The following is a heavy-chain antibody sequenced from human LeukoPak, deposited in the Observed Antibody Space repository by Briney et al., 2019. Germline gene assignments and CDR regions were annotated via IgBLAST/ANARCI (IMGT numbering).Heavy chain of an antibody. CDR1: GFTFSSYG. D-gene: IGHD3-22*01. V-gene: IGHV3-30*02. CDR3: AKDSPPVGYYDSSGYPGAFDI. J-gene: IGHJ3*02. Sequence: PGGSLRLSCAASGFTFSSYGMHWVRQAPGKGLEWVAFMRYDGSNKYYADSVKGRFTISRDNSKNTLYLQTNSLRAEDTAVYYCAKDSPPVGYYDSSGYPGAFDIWGQGTMVTVSS. CDR2: MRYDGSNK.